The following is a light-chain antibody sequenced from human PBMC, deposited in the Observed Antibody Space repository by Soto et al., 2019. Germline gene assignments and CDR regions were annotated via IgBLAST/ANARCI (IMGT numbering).Light chain of an antibody. CDR3: FLSYSGTNWV. CDR1: TGDVTSAHC. Sequence: QTVVTQEPSLTVSPGGTVTLTCGSSTGDVTSAHCPSWIQQKPGHAPKTLIYDASNKHSWTPARFSGSLLGGKAALTLSGAQPEDEADYYCFLSYSGTNWVFGGGTKLTVL. J-gene: IGLJ3*02. CDR2: DAS. V-gene: IGLV7-46*01.